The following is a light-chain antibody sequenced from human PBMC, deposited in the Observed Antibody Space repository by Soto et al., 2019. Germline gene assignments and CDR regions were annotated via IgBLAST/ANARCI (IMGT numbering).Light chain of an antibody. CDR3: QSYDSSRSVV. V-gene: IGLV1-40*01. CDR2: GNS. Sequence: QSVLAQPPSVSGAPGQRVTISCTGSSSNTGAGYDVHWYQQLPGTGPKLLIYGNSNRPSGVPDRFSGSKSGTSASLAITGLQAEDAADYYCQSYDSSRSVVFGGGTKLTVL. CDR1: SSNTGAGYD. J-gene: IGLJ2*01.